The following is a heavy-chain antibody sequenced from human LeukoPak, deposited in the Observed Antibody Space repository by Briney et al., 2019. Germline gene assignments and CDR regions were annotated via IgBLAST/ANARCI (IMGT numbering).Heavy chain of an antibody. D-gene: IGHD2-2*01. CDR3: ARGHHQYQLLLTY. V-gene: IGHV3-48*01. Sequence: GGSLRLSCAASGFTFSSYSMNWVRQAPGKGLEWVSYISSSSSTIYYADSVKGRFTISRDNAKNSLYLQMNSLRAEDTAVYYCARGHHQYQLLLTYWGQGSLVTVSS. CDR2: ISSSSSTI. CDR1: GFTFSSYS. J-gene: IGHJ4*02.